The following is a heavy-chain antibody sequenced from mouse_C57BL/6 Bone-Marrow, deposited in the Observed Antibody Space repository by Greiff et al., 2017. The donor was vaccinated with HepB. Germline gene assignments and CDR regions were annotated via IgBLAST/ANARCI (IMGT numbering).Heavy chain of an antibody. V-gene: IGHV1-81*01. CDR3: ARSSVTTSFAY. CDR1: GYTFTSYG. J-gene: IGHJ3*01. D-gene: IGHD2-12*01. CDR2: IYPRSGNT. Sequence: VQLQQSGAELARPGASVKLSCKASGYTFTSYGISWVKQRTGQGLEWIGEIYPRSGNTYYNEKFKSKATLTVDKPSSTAYMQLSSLTSEDSAVYYCARSSVTTSFAYWGQGTLVTVSA.